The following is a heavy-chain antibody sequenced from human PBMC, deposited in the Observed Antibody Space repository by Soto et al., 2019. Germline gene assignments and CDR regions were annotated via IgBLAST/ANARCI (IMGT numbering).Heavy chain of an antibody. D-gene: IGHD4-17*01. V-gene: IGHV3-13*01. CDR3: ARGNSYGGFDY. CDR1: GFTFSKYD. CDR2: IGTTGDT. Sequence: GGSLRLSCAASGFTFSKYDMHWVRQPTGKGLEWVSGIGTTGDTYYPGSVKGRFTISRENAKNSLILQMNSLRAGDTAVYYCARGNSYGGFDYWGQGTLVTVSS. J-gene: IGHJ4*02.